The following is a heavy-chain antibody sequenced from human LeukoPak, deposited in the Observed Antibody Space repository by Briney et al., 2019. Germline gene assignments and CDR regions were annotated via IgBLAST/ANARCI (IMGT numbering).Heavy chain of an antibody. CDR2: INPSGGST. Sequence: ASVKVSCKASGYTFTSYYMHWVRQAPGQGLEWMGIINPSGGSTGYAQKFQGRVTMTRDTSTSTVYMELSSLRSEDTAVYYCARDAPVVRGVIIAFDYWGQGTLVTVSS. D-gene: IGHD3-10*01. J-gene: IGHJ4*02. CDR1: GYTFTSYY. CDR3: ARDAPVVRGVIIAFDY. V-gene: IGHV1-46*01.